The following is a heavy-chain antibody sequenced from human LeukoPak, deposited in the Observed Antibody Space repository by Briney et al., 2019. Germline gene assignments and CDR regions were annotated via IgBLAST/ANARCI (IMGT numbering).Heavy chain of an antibody. CDR1: GFTFSSYG. J-gene: IGHJ5*02. CDR3: AKDRTRYYDFWSGLNH. D-gene: IGHD3-3*01. Sequence: PGGSLRLSCAASGFTFSSYGMHWVRQAPGKGLEWVAFIRYDGSNKYYADSVKGRFTISRDNSKNTLYLQMNSLRAEDTAVYYCAKDRTRYYDFWSGLNHWGQGTLVTVSS. V-gene: IGHV3-30*02. CDR2: IRYDGSNK.